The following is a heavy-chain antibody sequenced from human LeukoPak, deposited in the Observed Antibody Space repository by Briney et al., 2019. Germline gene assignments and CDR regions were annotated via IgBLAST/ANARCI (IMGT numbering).Heavy chain of an antibody. Sequence: GGPLSLSCAASGFTFSNVWMFWVRQAPGKGLEWVGRFKSKTDVGTTDYDAPVKGRLTISRDDSKNTLYLQMNSLKTEDTAVYYCTTEGADYWGQGTLVTVSS. J-gene: IGHJ4*02. CDR1: GFTFSNVW. CDR2: FKSKTDVGTT. V-gene: IGHV3-15*01. CDR3: TTEGADY.